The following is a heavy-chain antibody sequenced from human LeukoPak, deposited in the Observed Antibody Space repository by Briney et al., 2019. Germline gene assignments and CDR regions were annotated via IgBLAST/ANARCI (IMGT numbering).Heavy chain of an antibody. J-gene: IGHJ5*02. CDR3: ARVPVVPAATPIGVWFDP. CDR1: GGSISSGGYY. Sequence: TSETLSLTCTVSGGSISSGGYYWSWIRQHPGKGLEWIGYIYYSGSTYYNPSLKSRVTISVDTSKNQFSLKLSSVTAADTAVYYCARVPVVPAATPIGVWFDPWGQGTLVTVSS. D-gene: IGHD2-2*01. V-gene: IGHV4-31*03. CDR2: IYYSGST.